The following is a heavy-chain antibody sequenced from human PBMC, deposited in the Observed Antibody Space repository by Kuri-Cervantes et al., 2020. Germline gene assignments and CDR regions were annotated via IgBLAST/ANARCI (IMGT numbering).Heavy chain of an antibody. D-gene: IGHD3-9*01. CDR2: IWYDGSNK. J-gene: IGHJ6*02. CDR3: ARDTNPATYYDILTGYYYYYYGMDV. V-gene: IGHV3-33*01. Sequence: GGSLRLSCAASGFTFSSYGMHWVRQAPGKGLERVAVIWYDGSNKYYADSVKGRFTISRDNAKNSLYLQMNSLRAEDTAVYYCARDTNPATYYDILTGYYYYYYGMDVWGQGTTVTVSS. CDR1: GFTFSSYG.